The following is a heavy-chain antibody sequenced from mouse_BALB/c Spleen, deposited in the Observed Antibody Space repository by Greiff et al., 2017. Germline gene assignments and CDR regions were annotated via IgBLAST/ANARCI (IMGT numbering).Heavy chain of an antibody. V-gene: IGHV1-69*01. CDR3: ARHINRYGGAMDY. D-gene: IGHD2-14*01. J-gene: IGHJ4*01. Sequence: VQLQQPGAELVMPGASVKMSCKASGYTFTDYWMHWVKQRPGQGLEWIGAIDTSDSYTSYNQKFKGKATLTVDESSSTAYMQLSSLTSEDSAVYYCARHINRYGGAMDYWGQGTSVTVSS. CDR2: IDTSDSYT. CDR1: GYTFTDYW.